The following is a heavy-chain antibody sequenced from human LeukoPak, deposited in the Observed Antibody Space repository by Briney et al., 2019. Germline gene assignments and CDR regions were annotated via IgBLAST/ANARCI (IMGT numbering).Heavy chain of an antibody. D-gene: IGHD3-22*01. V-gene: IGHV2-5*02. Sequence: SGPTLFNPTQTLTLTFTFSGFSLSTSGVGVGWIRQPPGKALEWLSLIYWDDDKRYSPSLKSRLTITKDTSKNQVVLTMTNMDPVDTATYYCAHSPVRLSTWVYDSSDMRYYFDYWGQGTLVTVSS. CDR1: GFSLSTSGVG. CDR2: IYWDDDK. J-gene: IGHJ4*02. CDR3: AHSPVRLSTWVYDSSDMRYYFDY.